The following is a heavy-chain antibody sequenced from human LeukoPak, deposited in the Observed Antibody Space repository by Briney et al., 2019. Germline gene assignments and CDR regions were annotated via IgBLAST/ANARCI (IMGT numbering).Heavy chain of an antibody. J-gene: IGHJ4*02. V-gene: IGHV3-33*01. CDR2: IWYDGNNK. Sequence: GRFLRLSCAASGFTFSNFGMHWVRQAPGKGLEWVAVIWYDGNNKSYADSVKGRLTISRDNSKNTLYLQMNSLRAEDTAVYYCARGGDHFDYWGQGTLVTVSS. CDR1: GFTFSNFG. CDR3: ARGGDHFDY. D-gene: IGHD3-10*01.